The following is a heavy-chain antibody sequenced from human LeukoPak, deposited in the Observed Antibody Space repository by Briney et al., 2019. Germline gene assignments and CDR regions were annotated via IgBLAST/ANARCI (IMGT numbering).Heavy chain of an antibody. V-gene: IGHV3-53*01. Sequence: GGSLRLSCTVSGFTVSSNSMSWVRQAPGKGLEWVSFIYSDNTHYSDSVKGRFTISRDNSKNTLYLQMNSLRAEDTAVYYCARDRHWTNDWVFDYWGQGTLVTVSS. J-gene: IGHJ4*02. CDR2: IYSDNT. CDR1: GFTVSSNS. CDR3: ARDRHWTNDWVFDY. D-gene: IGHD1/OR15-1a*01.